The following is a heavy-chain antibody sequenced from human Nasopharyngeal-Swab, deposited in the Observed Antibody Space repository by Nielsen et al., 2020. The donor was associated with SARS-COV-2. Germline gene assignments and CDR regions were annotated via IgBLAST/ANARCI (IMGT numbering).Heavy chain of an antibody. V-gene: IGHV3-11*04. CDR3: ASDLAYCGGDCYGNAFDI. Sequence: GGSLRLSCAASGFTFSDYYMSWIRQAPGKGLEWVSYISSSGSTIYYADPVKGRFTISRDNAKNSLYLQMNSLRAEDTAVYYCASDLAYCGGDCYGNAFDIWGQGTMVTVSS. J-gene: IGHJ3*02. CDR2: ISSSGSTI. D-gene: IGHD2-21*02. CDR1: GFTFSDYY.